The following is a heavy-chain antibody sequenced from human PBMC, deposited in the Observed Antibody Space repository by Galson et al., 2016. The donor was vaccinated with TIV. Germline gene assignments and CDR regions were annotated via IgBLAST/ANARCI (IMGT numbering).Heavy chain of an antibody. D-gene: IGHD2/OR15-2a*01. CDR3: AREFYLNYYYGMDV. J-gene: IGHJ6*02. V-gene: IGHV3-33*01. CDR2: IWYDGSNK. Sequence: SLRLSCAASGFSFSSYGMHWVRQAPGKGLEWVTFIWYDGSNKYYTDSVKGRFTISRDNSKNTLYLQVNSLRAEDTAVYFCAREFYLNYYYGMDVWGQGTTVTVSS. CDR1: GFSFSSYG.